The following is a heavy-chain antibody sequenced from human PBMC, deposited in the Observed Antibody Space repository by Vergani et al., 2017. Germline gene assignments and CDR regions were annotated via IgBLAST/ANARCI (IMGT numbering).Heavy chain of an antibody. CDR1: GSTFTSYY. V-gene: IGHV1-46*01. D-gene: IGHD2-2*02. Sequence: QVQLVQSGAEVKKPGASVKVSCQASGSTFTSYYIHWVRQAPGQGLEWMGIINPSGGSTNYAQKFQGRVTMTRDTSTSTVFMELSSLRAEDTAVYYCARGCGSTSCYKRGEDWFDPWGQGTLVTVSS. CDR2: INPSGGST. J-gene: IGHJ5*02. CDR3: ARGCGSTSCYKRGEDWFDP.